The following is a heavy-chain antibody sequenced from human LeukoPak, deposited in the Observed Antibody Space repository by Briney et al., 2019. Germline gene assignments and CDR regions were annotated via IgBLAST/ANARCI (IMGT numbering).Heavy chain of an antibody. Sequence: PGGSLRLSCAASGFTFSSYSMNWVRQAPGKGLEWVSSISSSSGYIYYADSVKGRFTISRDNAKNSLYLQMNSLRAEDTAVYYCARVPDHVDTAMVGQYWGQGTLVTVSS. CDR2: ISSSSGYI. D-gene: IGHD5-18*01. CDR1: GFTFSSYS. J-gene: IGHJ4*02. V-gene: IGHV3-21*01. CDR3: ARVPDHVDTAMVGQY.